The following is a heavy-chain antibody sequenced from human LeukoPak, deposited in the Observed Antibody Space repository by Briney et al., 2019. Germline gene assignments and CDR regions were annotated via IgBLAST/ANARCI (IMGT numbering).Heavy chain of an antibody. CDR1: GYTFTSYG. CDR3: ARDPSSSSWPPFDY. J-gene: IGHJ4*02. CDR2: ISAYNGNT. Sequence: ASVKVSCKASGYTFTSYGISWVRQAPGQGLEWMGWISAYNGNTSYAQKLQGRVTMTTDTSTSTAYMELRSLRSDDTAVYYCARDPSSSSWPPFDYWGQGTLVTVSS. V-gene: IGHV1-18*01. D-gene: IGHD6-13*01.